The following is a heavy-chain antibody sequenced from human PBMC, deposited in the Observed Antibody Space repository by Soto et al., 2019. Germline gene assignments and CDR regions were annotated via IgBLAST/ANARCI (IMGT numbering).Heavy chain of an antibody. V-gene: IGHV3-74*01. Sequence: EVQLVESGGGLVPPGGSLRLSCAASGFTLSSYWMHWVRQSPGKGLEWVSHINNDGSSTTYADSVKGRFTISRDNAKNTLYLQMNNLKVEDTAVYYCARYFSPWGQGTLVTVSS. J-gene: IGHJ5*02. CDR1: GFTLSSYW. D-gene: IGHD3-3*01. CDR3: ARYFSP. CDR2: INNDGSST.